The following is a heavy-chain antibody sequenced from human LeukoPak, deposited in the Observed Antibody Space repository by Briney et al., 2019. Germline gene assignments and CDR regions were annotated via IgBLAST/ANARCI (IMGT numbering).Heavy chain of an antibody. J-gene: IGHJ4*02. Sequence: SVKVSCKASGGTFSSYAISWVRQAPGQGLEWMGGIIPIFGTANYAQKFQGRVTITADESTSTAYMELSSLRSEDTAVYYCARDGRYYDSSGYYAIFDYWGQGTLVTVSS. D-gene: IGHD3-22*01. CDR1: GGTFSSYA. CDR2: IIPIFGTA. CDR3: ARDGRYYDSSGYYAIFDY. V-gene: IGHV1-69*13.